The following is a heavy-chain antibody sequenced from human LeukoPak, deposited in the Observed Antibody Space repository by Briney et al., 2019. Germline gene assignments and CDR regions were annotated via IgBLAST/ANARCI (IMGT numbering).Heavy chain of an antibody. CDR3: AREGGRQWLVSGALDS. Sequence: SETLSLTCTVSDDSVSSSRYYWTWIRPPPGKGLEWIGYIYHGSATYNPSLESRVTLSMDTSKNQYSPKMTSVTAADTAVYYCAREGGRQWLVSGALDSWGQGTLVTVSS. V-gene: IGHV4-61*01. CDR1: DDSVSSSRYY. D-gene: IGHD6-19*01. CDR2: IYHGSA. J-gene: IGHJ5*01.